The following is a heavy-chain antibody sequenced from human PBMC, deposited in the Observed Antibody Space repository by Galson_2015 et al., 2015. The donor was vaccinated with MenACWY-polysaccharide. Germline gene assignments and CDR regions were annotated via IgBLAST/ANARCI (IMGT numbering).Heavy chain of an antibody. CDR3: ARGGSRIVFHAFDI. V-gene: IGHV3-33*01. CDR2: IQYDGSIK. J-gene: IGHJ3*02. Sequence: SLRLSCAGSGSRFSNSGIHWVRQAPGKGLEWVAVIQYDGSIKAYADSVKGRFTISRDNSKNTVFLEMNTLGAEDTAVYYCARGGSRIVFHAFDIWGQGTMVTVSS. CDR1: GSRFSNSG. D-gene: IGHD2-15*01.